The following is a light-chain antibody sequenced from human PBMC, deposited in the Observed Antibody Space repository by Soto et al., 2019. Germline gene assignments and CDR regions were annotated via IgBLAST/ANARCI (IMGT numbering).Light chain of an antibody. CDR3: SSYTSSSTLVV. CDR1: SSDVGGYNY. V-gene: IGLV2-14*01. Sequence: QSALTQPASVSGSPGQSITISCTGTSSDVGGYNYVSWYQQHRGKAPKVMIYEVSYRPSGVSTRFSGSKSGNTASLTISGLLAEDEADYYCSSYTSSSTLVVFGGGTKLTVL. CDR2: EVS. J-gene: IGLJ2*01.